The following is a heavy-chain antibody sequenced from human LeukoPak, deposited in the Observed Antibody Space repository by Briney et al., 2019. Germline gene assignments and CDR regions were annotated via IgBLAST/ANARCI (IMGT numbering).Heavy chain of an antibody. CDR3: AKGVVAGREGYYFDY. D-gene: IGHD2-15*01. J-gene: IGHJ4*02. V-gene: IGHV3-23*01. CDR1: GFTFSSYA. CDR2: ISGSGGST. Sequence: GGSLRLSCAASGFTFSSYAMGWVRQAPGKGLEWVSAISGSGGSTYYADSVKGRFTISRDNSKNTLYLQMNSLRAEDTAVYYCAKGVVAGREGYYFDYWGQGTLVTVSS.